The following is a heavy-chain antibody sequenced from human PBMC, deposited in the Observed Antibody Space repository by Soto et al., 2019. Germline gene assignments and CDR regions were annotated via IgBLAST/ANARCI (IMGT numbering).Heavy chain of an antibody. Sequence: DVQLVESGGGLVQPGGSLRLSCAASGFIFSDYSMDWVRQAPGKGLEWVGRSRNKANSYTTEYAASVKGRFTIARDDSKNSLYLQMNSLKTEDTAVYHWARVAVSNKWYGRENYYYGMDVWGQGTTVTVSS. CDR2: SRNKANSYTT. CDR1: GFIFSDYS. V-gene: IGHV3-72*01. D-gene: IGHD2-15*01. J-gene: IGHJ6*02. CDR3: ARVAVSNKWYGRENYYYGMDV.